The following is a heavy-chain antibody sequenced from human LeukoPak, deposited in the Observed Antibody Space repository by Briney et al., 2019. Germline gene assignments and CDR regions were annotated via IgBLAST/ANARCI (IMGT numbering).Heavy chain of an antibody. CDR1: GGSISEYY. D-gene: IGHD3-10*01. CDR3: ARAYYGSGSYSVYYYYGMDV. Sequence: TPSETLSLTCSVSGGSISEYYLSWIRQPPGKGLEWIGYIYYSGSTNYNPSLKSRVTISVDTSKNQFSLKLSSVTAADTAVYYCARAYYGSGSYSVYYYYGMDVWGQGTTVTVSS. V-gene: IGHV4-59*01. J-gene: IGHJ6*02. CDR2: IYYSGST.